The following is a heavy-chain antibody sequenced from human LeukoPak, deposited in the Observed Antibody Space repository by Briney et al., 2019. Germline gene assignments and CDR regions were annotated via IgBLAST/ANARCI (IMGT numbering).Heavy chain of an antibody. D-gene: IGHD1-1*01. CDR3: ARVGRDWYFDL. CDR1: SGSISSYY. V-gene: IGHV4-59*01. CDR2: IYYSGST. J-gene: IGHJ2*01. Sequence: SETLSLTCTVSSGSISSYYWSWIRQPPGKGLEWIGYIYYSGSTNYNPSLKSRVTISVDTSKNQFSLKLSSVTAADTAVYYCARVGRDWYFDLWGRGTLVTVSS.